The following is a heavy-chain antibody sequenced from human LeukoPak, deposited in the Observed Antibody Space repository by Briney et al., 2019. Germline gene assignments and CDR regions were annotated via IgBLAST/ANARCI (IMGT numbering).Heavy chain of an antibody. CDR1: GGSISSGSYY. J-gene: IGHJ3*02. V-gene: IGHV4-61*02. D-gene: IGHD2-15*01. CDR2: IYTSGST. CDR3: ARSYCSGGSCYSHAFDI. Sequence: SQTLSPTCTVSGGSISSGSYYWSWIRQPAGKGLEWIGRIYTSGSTNYNPSLKSRVTISVDTSKNQFSLKLSSVTAADTAVYYCARSYCSGGSCYSHAFDIWGQGTMVTVSS.